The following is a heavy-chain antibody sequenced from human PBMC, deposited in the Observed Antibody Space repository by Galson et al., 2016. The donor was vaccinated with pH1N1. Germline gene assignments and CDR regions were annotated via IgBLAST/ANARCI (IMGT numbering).Heavy chain of an antibody. J-gene: IGHJ3*01. CDR3: AHREVTITNAFDV. Sequence: PALVKPPQTLTLTCTFSGFSLSTSGMCVSWIRQPPGKAQEWLARIDWDDDERYSPSLKSRLTITKDTSKNQVVLTMTNMEPVDTGTYFCAHREVTITNAFDVWGPGTKVTVSS. CDR2: IDWDDDE. V-gene: IGHV2-5*08. D-gene: IGHD5-12*01. CDR1: GFSLSTSGMC.